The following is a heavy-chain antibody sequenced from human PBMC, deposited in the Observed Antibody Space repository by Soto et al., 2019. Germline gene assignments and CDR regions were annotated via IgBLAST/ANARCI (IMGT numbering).Heavy chain of an antibody. CDR1: GFTFSNAW. D-gene: IGHD6-13*01. J-gene: IGHJ4*02. V-gene: IGHV3-15*07. CDR3: TTSRAAAGPFDY. Sequence: EVQLVESGGGLVKPVGSLRLSCAASGFTFSNAWMNWVRHAPGKGLEWVGRIKSKTDGGTTDDAAPVKGRFTISREDSKNTLYLQMNRLKTEDTAVYYCTTSRAAAGPFDYWGQGALVTVSS. CDR2: IKSKTDGGTT.